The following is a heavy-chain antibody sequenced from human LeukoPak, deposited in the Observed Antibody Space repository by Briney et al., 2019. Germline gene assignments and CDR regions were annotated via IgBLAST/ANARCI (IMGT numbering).Heavy chain of an antibody. J-gene: IGHJ5*02. V-gene: IGHV3-7*01. CDR2: IAHDGSET. CDR3: ARDDYHYHYSGKRFDP. CDR1: GFTFSSCW. Sequence: GGSLRLPCAATGFTFSSCWMRWVRQAAGRGLEWVANIAHDGSETNYRDSVRGRFTIPRDNAQNSLLLQMTSLRAEDTPLYYCARDDYHYHYSGKRFDPWGQGTLVPSPQ. D-gene: IGHD3-10*01.